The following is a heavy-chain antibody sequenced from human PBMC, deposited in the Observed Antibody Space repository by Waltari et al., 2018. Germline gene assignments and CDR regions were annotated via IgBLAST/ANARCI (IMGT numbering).Heavy chain of an antibody. CDR2: IYYSGST. V-gene: IGHV4-39*07. J-gene: IGHJ4*02. CDR3: ARDRDGYNYFDY. Sequence: QLQLQESGPGLVKPSETLSLTCTVSGGSISSSSYYWGWLRQPPGKGLEWIGSIYYSGSTYYNPSLKSRVTISVDTSKNQFSLKLSSVTAADTAVYYCARDRDGYNYFDYWGQGTLVTVSS. D-gene: IGHD5-12*01. CDR1: GGSISSSSYY.